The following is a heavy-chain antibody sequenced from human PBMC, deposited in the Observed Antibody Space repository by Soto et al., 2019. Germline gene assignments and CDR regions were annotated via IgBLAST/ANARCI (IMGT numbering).Heavy chain of an antibody. CDR1: GGTFSYSA. Sequence: ASVKVSCKASGGTFSYSAISWVRQSPGQGLEWMGGIIPVFGTTDYAQKFQGRVTITADDSTSAVYMELSSLRSDDTAVYYCARDRCTSATCYGDYYALAVWGQGTTVTVSS. J-gene: IGHJ6*02. D-gene: IGHD2-2*01. V-gene: IGHV1-69*13. CDR3: ARDRCTSATCYGDYYALAV. CDR2: IIPVFGTT.